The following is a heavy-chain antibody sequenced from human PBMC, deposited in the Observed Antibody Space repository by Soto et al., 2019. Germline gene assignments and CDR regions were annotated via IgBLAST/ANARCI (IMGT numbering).Heavy chain of an antibody. J-gene: IGHJ4*02. CDR1: GFTFSSSG. CDR3: AKDSSTYYYGSASDS. CDR2: ISFHGSLI. V-gene: IGHV3-30*18. Sequence: HPGGSLRLSCAASGFTFSSSGMHWVRQAPGKGLEWVAVISFHGSLIYYSDSVKGRFTISRDNSKNTLYLQMSSLRAEDTAVYYCAKDSSTYYYGSASDSWGQGTLVTVSS. D-gene: IGHD3-10*01.